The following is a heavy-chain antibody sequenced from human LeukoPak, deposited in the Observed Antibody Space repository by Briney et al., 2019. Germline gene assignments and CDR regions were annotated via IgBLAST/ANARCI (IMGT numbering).Heavy chain of an antibody. CDR2: ISYDGSNK. D-gene: IGHD5-12*01. J-gene: IGHJ4*02. V-gene: IGHV3-30*04. CDR3: ARDQLAYSGNDTLFDY. CDR1: GFTFDSYA. Sequence: GRSLRLSCAASGFTFDSYAIHWVRQAPGKGLEWVAVISYDGSNKYYADSVKGRFTISRDNSKNTLYLQLNSLRPEDTAVYYCARDQLAYSGNDTLFDYWGQGSLVTVSS.